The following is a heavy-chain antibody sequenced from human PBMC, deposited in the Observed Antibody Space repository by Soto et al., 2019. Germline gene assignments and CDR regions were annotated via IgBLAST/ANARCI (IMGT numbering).Heavy chain of an antibody. CDR2: ISYDGSKE. CDR3: ARYCNGGACYSASLDY. CDR1: PFTFRSYS. D-gene: IGHD2-15*01. J-gene: IGHJ4*02. V-gene: IGHV3-30*09. Sequence: QEQMVQSGGGVVQPGRSLRLSCAASPFTFRSYSMHWVRQAPGKGLEWVTSISYDGSKESYADSVKGRFAVSRDKSKNTLYLQMNSPRPEDTAVYYCARYCNGGACYSASLDYWGQGTQVTVSS.